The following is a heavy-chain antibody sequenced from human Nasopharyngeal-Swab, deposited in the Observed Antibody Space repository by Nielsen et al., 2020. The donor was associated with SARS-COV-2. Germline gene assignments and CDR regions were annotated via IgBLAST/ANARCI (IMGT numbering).Heavy chain of an antibody. J-gene: IGHJ5*02. CDR3: TRDLGRWQLFDP. CDR2: ISSSSSYI. CDR1: GFTSSTYS. Sequence: GGSLRLSCAASGFTSSTYSMNWVRQAPGKGLEWVSSISSSSSYIYYADSVKGRFTISRDNAKNSLYLQMNSLRAEDTAVFYCTRDLGRWQLFDPWGQGTLVTVS. D-gene: IGHD7-27*01. V-gene: IGHV3-21*01.